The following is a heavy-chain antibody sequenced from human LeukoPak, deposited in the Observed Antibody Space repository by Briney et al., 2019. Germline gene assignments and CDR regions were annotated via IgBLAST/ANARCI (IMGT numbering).Heavy chain of an antibody. D-gene: IGHD1-14*01. CDR2: IIPILGIA. V-gene: IGHV1-69*04. J-gene: IGHJ5*02. CDR3: AKGSTGFRFDP. Sequence: GASVKVSCKASGYTFTRYGISWVRQAPGQGLEWMGRIIPILGIANYAQKFQGRVTITADKSTSTAYMELSSLRSEDTAVYYCAKGSTGFRFDPWGQGTLVTVSS. CDR1: GYTFTRYG.